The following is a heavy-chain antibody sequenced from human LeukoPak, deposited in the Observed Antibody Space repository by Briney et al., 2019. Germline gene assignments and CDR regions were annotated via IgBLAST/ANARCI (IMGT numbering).Heavy chain of an antibody. CDR1: GFTFITYA. V-gene: IGHV3-30*04. Sequence: GGSLRLSCAASGFTFITYAMHWVRQAPGKGLEWVAVISYDGSNKYYADSVKGRFTISRDNSRNTLYLQMNSLGPEDTAVYYCARPPYSGGWYLMFWGQGTLVTVSS. CDR2: ISYDGSNK. D-gene: IGHD6-19*01. CDR3: ARPPYSGGWYLMF. J-gene: IGHJ4*02.